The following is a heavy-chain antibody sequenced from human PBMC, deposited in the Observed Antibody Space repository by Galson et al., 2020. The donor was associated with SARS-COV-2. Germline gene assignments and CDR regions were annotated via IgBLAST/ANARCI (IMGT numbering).Heavy chain of an antibody. CDR1: GGSISSYY. Sequence: SETLSLTCTVSGGSISSYYWSWIRQPPGKGLEWIGYIYYSGSTNYNPSLKSRVTISVDTSKNQFSLKLSSVTAADTVVYYCARGVVGYCSGGSCYVFDYWGQGTLVTVSS. D-gene: IGHD2-15*01. CDR2: IYYSGST. CDR3: ARGVVGYCSGGSCYVFDY. V-gene: IGHV4-59*13. J-gene: IGHJ4*02.